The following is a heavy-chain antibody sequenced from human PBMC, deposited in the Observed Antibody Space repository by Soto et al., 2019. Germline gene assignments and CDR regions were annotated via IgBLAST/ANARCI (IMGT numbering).Heavy chain of an antibody. CDR2: IWYDGSNK. Sequence: GGSLRLSCAASGFTFSSYGMHWVRQAPGKGLEWVAVIWYDGSNKYYADSVKGRFTISRDNSKNTLYLQMNSLRAEDTAVYYCARDSRSYYDFWSDSISSGYYGMDVWGQGTTVTVSS. J-gene: IGHJ6*02. CDR3: ARDSRSYYDFWSDSISSGYYGMDV. V-gene: IGHV3-33*01. D-gene: IGHD3-3*01. CDR1: GFTFSSYG.